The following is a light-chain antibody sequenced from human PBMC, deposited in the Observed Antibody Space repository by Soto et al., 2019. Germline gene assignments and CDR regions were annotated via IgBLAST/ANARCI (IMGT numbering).Light chain of an antibody. CDR1: QSVSSSH. J-gene: IGKJ1*01. CDR2: GAS. CDR3: QQDYNLPWT. Sequence: PGARVTLSCRASQSVSSSHLTWYQQKPGQAPRLLIYGASTRATSIPARFSGSGSGTDFTLTISSLQPEDFAVYYCQQDYNLPWTFGQGTKVEIK. V-gene: IGKV3D-7*01.